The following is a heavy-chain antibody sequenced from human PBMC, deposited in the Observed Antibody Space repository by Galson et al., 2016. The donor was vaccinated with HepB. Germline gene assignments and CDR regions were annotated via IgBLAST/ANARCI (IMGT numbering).Heavy chain of an antibody. Sequence: SVKVSCKASGYSFIDYYIYWVRQAPGQGLEWMGWINPNSGGTHYIQKFQGRVTVTRDTPISTAYMELSRLRSDDTAVYYCARGRGQFLMGPFDPWGQGTLVTVSS. CDR2: INPNSGGT. CDR1: GYSFIDYY. V-gene: IGHV1-2*02. D-gene: IGHD2-21*01. J-gene: IGHJ5*02. CDR3: ARGRGQFLMGPFDP.